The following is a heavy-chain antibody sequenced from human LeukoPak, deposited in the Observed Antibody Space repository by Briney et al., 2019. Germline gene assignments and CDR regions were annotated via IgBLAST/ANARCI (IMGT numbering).Heavy chain of an antibody. CDR3: ARGNILTGYCFDF. J-gene: IGHJ4*02. CDR1: GGSITGYY. D-gene: IGHD3-9*01. CDR2: IHYTGAT. Sequence: SETPPLTCAVYGGSITGYYWSWIRQTPGRGLEWVGEIHYTGATSYNPSLKSRATISTDTSKNQFSLRLSSVTAADTAVYYCARGNILTGYCFDFWGQGALVTVSS. V-gene: IGHV4-34*01.